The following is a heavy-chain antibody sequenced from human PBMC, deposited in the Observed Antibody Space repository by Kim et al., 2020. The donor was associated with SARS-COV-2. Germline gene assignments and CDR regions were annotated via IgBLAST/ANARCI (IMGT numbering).Heavy chain of an antibody. CDR1: GYIFTNYW. CDR3: ARAAYFYDSSSGPYGGAFDV. D-gene: IGHD3-22*01. CDR2: INPGDSDT. J-gene: IGHJ3*01. V-gene: IGHV5-51*01. Sequence: GESLKISCKVSGYIFTNYWIGWVRQMSGKGLEWMGIINPGDSDTRYSPSLQGQVIISNDESISIAYLQWSSLKASDTAMYYCARAAYFYDSSSGPYGGAFDVWGQGTMVTVSS.